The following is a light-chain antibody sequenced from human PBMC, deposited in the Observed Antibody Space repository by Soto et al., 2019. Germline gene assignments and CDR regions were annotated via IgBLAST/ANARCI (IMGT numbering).Light chain of an antibody. V-gene: IGLV1-44*01. CDR3: ATWDDSLNSPV. J-gene: IGLJ3*02. CDR1: SSNIGSNT. CDR2: YNN. Sequence: QSVLTQPPSASGTPGQRVTISCSGSSSNIGSNTVNWYHQLPGTAPKLLIYYNNQRPSGVPDRFSGSKSGTSASLAISGLQSEDEADYYCATWDDSLNSPVFGGGNKVTVL.